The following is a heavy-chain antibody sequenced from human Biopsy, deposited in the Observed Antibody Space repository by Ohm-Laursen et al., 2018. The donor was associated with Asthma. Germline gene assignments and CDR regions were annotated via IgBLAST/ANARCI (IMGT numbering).Heavy chain of an antibody. V-gene: IGHV1-24*01. D-gene: IGHD4-17*01. Sequence: ASVKVPCKISGYSLTDLSMHWVRQAPGQGLEWMGGHDHEEGGTVNAWRFQGRVTMTEDTSTDTAHMELSSLSSDDTAVYYCASDFPKDYVRYNFQFWGQGTLVTVSS. CDR3: ASDFPKDYVRYNFQF. CDR2: HDHEEGGT. J-gene: IGHJ4*02. CDR1: GYSLTDLS.